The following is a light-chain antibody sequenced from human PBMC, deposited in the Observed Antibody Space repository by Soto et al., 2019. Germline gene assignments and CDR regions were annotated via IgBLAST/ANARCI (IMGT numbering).Light chain of an antibody. Sequence: SKSPSVVSASVGDRVTITCRASQRITNYLNWYQHKPGQAPNLLIYAASTLQAGVPSRFRGSGSGTDFTLTISSLRPEDFATYFCQQSNSSPPPFG. CDR1: QRITNY. J-gene: IGKJ2*01. V-gene: IGKV1-39*01. CDR3: QQSNSSPPP. CDR2: AAS.